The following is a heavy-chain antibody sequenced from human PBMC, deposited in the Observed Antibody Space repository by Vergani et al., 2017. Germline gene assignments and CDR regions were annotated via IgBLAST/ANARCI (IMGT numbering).Heavy chain of an antibody. CDR1: GGSISSYY. J-gene: IGHJ3*02. D-gene: IGHD1-26*01. V-gene: IGHV4-59*01. CDR2: IYYSGST. CDR3: ARERRIVGATELVASSFDI. Sequence: QVQLQESGPGLVKPSETLSLTCTVSGGSISSYYWSWIRQPPGKGLEWIGYIYYSGSTNYNPSLKSRVTISVDTSKYQFSLKLRSVTAADTAVYYCARERRIVGATELVASSFDIWGQGTMVTVSS.